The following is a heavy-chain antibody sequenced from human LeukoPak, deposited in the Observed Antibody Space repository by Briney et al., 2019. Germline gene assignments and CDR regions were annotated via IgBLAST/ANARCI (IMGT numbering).Heavy chain of an antibody. J-gene: IGHJ6*03. CDR2: IYYSGST. D-gene: IGHD3-9*01. Sequence: SETLSLTCTVSGGSISSSSYYWGWIRQPPGKGLEWIGSIYYSGSTYYNPSLKSRVTISVDTSKNQFSLKLSSVTAADTAVYYCARAREDILTGRYYYYYMDVWGKGTTVTVSS. CDR3: ARAREDILTGRYYYYYMDV. CDR1: GGSISSSSYY. V-gene: IGHV4-39*01.